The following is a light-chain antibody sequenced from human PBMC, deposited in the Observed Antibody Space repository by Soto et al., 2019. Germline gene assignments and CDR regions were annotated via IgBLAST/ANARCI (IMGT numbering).Light chain of an antibody. V-gene: IGLV2-14*01. CDR3: SSYTSINTYV. CDR2: EVS. J-gene: IGLJ1*01. CDR1: SSDVGGYNY. Sequence: QSVLTQPASVSGSPGQSISISCSGTSSDVGGYNYVSWYQQHPGKAPKLMIYEVSNRPSGVSNRFSGSKSGNTASLTISGLQAEEEADYYCSSYTSINTYVFGSGTKVTVL.